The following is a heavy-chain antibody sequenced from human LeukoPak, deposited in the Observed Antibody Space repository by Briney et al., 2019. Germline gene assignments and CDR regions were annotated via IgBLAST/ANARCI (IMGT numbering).Heavy chain of an antibody. CDR2: ISGSGGST. CDR1: GFTFSSYA. V-gene: IGHV3-23*01. J-gene: IGHJ4*02. CDR3: AKDPGYSSSWLTFDY. Sequence: PGGSLRLSCAAPGFTFSSYAMSWVRQAPGKGLEWVSAISGSGGSTYYADSVKGRFTISRDNSKNTLYLQMNSLRAEDTAVYCCAKDPGYSSSWLTFDYWGQGTLVTVSS. D-gene: IGHD6-13*01.